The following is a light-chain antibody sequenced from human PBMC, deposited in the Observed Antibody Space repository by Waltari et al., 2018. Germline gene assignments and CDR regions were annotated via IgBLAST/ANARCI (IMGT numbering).Light chain of an antibody. J-gene: IGKJ2*01. CDR2: MAS. V-gene: IGKV1-5*03. Sequence: DIQRTQSPSTLSASVGNRVPISCRASQSVGTWLAWYQQKPGKAPKLLIYMASSLESGVPSRFSGSGSGTEFTLTISGLQPDDFATYSCQQYSSFSTFGQGTKV. CDR3: QQYSSFST. CDR1: QSVGTW.